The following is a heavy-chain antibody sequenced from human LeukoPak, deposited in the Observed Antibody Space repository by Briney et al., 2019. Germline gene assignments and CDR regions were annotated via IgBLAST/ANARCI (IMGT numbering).Heavy chain of an antibody. D-gene: IGHD6-13*01. Sequence: PGGSLRPSCAASGFSFRTDWMGWVRQPPGKGLEWVANIKQDGSEKYYVDSVKGRFTISRDNAKNSLFLQMNSLRVEDTAVYYCVRSQYSSSSWGQGTLVTVSS. CDR3: VRSQYSSSS. V-gene: IGHV3-7*01. J-gene: IGHJ5*02. CDR1: GFSFRTDW. CDR2: IKQDGSEK.